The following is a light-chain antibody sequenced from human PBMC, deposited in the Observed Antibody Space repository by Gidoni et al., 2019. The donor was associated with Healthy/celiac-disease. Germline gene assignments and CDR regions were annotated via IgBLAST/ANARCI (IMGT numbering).Light chain of an antibody. Sequence: DSQMTQSPSTLSASVGDRVTITCRASQGISSWLAWYQQKPGKAPKLLIYDASSLESGVPSRFSGSGSGTEFTLTISSLQPDDFATYYCQQYNSYSRTFGQGTKVEIK. J-gene: IGKJ1*01. CDR3: QQYNSYSRT. V-gene: IGKV1-5*01. CDR2: DAS. CDR1: QGISSW.